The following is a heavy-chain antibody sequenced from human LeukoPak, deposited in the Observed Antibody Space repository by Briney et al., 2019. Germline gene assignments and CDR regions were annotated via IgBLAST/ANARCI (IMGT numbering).Heavy chain of an antibody. CDR3: ARAGSSWYQDDAFDI. CDR1: GGTFGSYA. J-gene: IGHJ3*02. V-gene: IGHV1-69*13. CDR2: IIPIFGTA. Sequence: GASVKVSCKASGGTFGSYAISWVRQAPGQGLEWMGGIIPIFGTANYAQKFQGRVTITADESTSTAYMELSSLRSEDTAVYYCARAGSSWYQDDAFDIWGQGTMVTVSS. D-gene: IGHD6-13*01.